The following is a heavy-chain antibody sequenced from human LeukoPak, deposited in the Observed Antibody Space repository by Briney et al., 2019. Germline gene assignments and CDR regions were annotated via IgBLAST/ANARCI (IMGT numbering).Heavy chain of an antibody. D-gene: IGHD2-2*02. CDR3: ARGYCSSTSCYTLDY. J-gene: IGHJ4*02. Sequence: KAGESLKISCKGSGYSFTSYWIGWVRQMPGKGLEWMGIIYPGDSDTRYSPSFQGQVTISADKSISTAYLQWSSLKASDTAMYYCARGYCSSTSCYTLDYWGQGTLVTVSS. CDR1: GYSFTSYW. V-gene: IGHV5-51*01. CDR2: IYPGDSDT.